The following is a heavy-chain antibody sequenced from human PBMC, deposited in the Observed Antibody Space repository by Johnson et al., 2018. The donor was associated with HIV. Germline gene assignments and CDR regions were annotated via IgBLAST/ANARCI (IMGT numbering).Heavy chain of an antibody. CDR3: ARAHFPYCGGDCYSFAFDI. D-gene: IGHD2-21*02. V-gene: IGHV3-30*02. CDR2: IRYDESNK. CDR1: GFTFSSYG. J-gene: IGHJ3*02. Sequence: QVQLVESGGGVVQPGGSLRLSCAASGFTFSSYGMHWVRQAPDKGLEWVAFIRYDESNKYYADYVKGRFTISRDNSKNTLFLQMNRLRVEDTAVYYCARAHFPYCGGDCYSFAFDIWGQGTVVTVSS.